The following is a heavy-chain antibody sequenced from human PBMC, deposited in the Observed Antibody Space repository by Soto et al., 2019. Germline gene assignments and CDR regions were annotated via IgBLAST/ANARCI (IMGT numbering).Heavy chain of an antibody. CDR2: MSSRSDYI. CDR3: ARRYYYDTENRDAFDI. V-gene: IGHV3-21*01. Sequence: GGSLRLSCVSSGFTFITYSMNWVRQAPGKGLEWVSSMSSRSDYIFYADSVKGRFTISRDNAKNSLYLQMNSLRAEDTAVYYCARRYYYDTENRDAFDIWGQGTLVTVSS. D-gene: IGHD3-22*01. CDR1: GFTFITYS. J-gene: IGHJ3*02.